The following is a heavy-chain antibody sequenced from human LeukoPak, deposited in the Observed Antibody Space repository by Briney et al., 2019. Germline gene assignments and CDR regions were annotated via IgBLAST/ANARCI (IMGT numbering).Heavy chain of an antibody. J-gene: IGHJ4*02. V-gene: IGHV1-8*01. CDR1: GYTFTSYD. D-gene: IGHD2-15*01. Sequence: ASVKVSCKASGYTFTSYDINWVRQATGQGLEWMGWMNPNSGNTGYAQKFQGRVTMTRNTSISTAYMELSSLRSEDTAVYYCARGGSIYCSGGSCHFDYWGQGTLATVSS. CDR2: MNPNSGNT. CDR3: ARGGSIYCSGGSCHFDY.